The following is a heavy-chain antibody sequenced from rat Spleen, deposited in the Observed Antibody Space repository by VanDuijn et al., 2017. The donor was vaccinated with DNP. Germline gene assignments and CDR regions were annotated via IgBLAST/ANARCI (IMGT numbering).Heavy chain of an antibody. V-gene: IGHV5-7*01. CDR2: ITYDGSRS. D-gene: IGHD4-3*01. CDR1: GFTFSDYN. J-gene: IGHJ3*01. Sequence: EVQLVESGGVLVQPGRSLKLSCAASGFTFSDYNMAWVRQAPKKGLEWVAIITYDGSRSYYRDSVKGRFTISRDNAKSTLNLQMDSLRSEDTATYYCTTDNSGLNWFTYWGQGTLVTVSS. CDR3: TTDNSGLNWFTY.